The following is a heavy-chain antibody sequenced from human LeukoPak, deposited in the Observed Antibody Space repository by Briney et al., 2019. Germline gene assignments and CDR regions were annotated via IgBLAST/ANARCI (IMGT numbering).Heavy chain of an antibody. J-gene: IGHJ4*02. CDR3: ARDDYNRL. CDR2: TDGSST. D-gene: IGHD1-14*01. V-gene: IGHV3-74*01. CDR1: GFIFGKSW. Sequence: GSLRLSCAASGFIFGKSWMHWVRQAPGKGLVWVSRTDGSSTTYADSVKGRFSVSMDNAQNTLYLQMNSLRAEDTAVYYCARDDYNRLWGQGTLVTVSS.